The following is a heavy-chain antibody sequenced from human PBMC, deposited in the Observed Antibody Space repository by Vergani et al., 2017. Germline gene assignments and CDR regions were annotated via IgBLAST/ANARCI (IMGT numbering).Heavy chain of an antibody. CDR2: IIPIFGTA. CDR3: ARCDVLMVYRRLLD. CDR1: GGTFSSYA. J-gene: IGHJ4*02. Sequence: QVQLVQSGAEVKKPGSSVKVSCKASGGTFSSYAISWVRQAPGQGLEVMGGIIPIFGTANYAQNVQGRVKITAYESTSTAYMELSSLRSEDTAEYYCARCDVLMVYRRLLDWGQGTLVTVSS. V-gene: IGHV1-69*13. D-gene: IGHD2-8*01.